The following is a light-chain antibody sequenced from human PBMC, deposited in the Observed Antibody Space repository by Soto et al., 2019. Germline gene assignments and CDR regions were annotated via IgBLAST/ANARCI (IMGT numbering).Light chain of an antibody. CDR3: QQGYSWPLT. Sequence: DIQMTQSPSSVSASVGDRVTITCRATQGLSGSLAWYQQKPGKAPKLLISVTSRLQRGVTSRFSGSASGTDFTLTIDTLQPEDRATYDGQQGYSWPLTFGQGTRLEIK. J-gene: IGKJ5*01. CDR1: QGLSGS. CDR2: VTS. V-gene: IGKV1-12*01.